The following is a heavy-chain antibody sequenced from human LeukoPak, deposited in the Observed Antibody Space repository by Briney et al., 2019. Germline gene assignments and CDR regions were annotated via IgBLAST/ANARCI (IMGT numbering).Heavy chain of an antibody. Sequence: PGGSLRLSCTASGFTFGDYAMTWVRQAPGKGLEWVSGINWNGGSTGYAESVKGRFTISRDNAKNSLYLQMNSLRAEDTALYHCARRGYDSSAYPIAKYYYYMDVWGKGTTVTISS. CDR3: ARRGYDSSAYPIAKYYYYMDV. D-gene: IGHD3-22*01. CDR1: GFTFGDYA. V-gene: IGHV3-20*01. J-gene: IGHJ6*03. CDR2: INWNGGST.